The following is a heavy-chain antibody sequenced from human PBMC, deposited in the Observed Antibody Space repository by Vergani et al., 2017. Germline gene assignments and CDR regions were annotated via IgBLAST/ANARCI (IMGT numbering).Heavy chain of an antibody. V-gene: IGHV5-51*01. D-gene: IGHD3-10*01. Sequence: EKQLVQSGSETKKPGESLKISCQAFGYILSKFWIGWVRQRPGRGLEWMGIIYPGDSEVKSNPTFRGQVIFSVDTSVNTAYLQWRSLQASDTATYFCASGGHGSENGGALQLWGQGTNITVSS. J-gene: IGHJ3*01. CDR2: IYPGDSEV. CDR3: ASGGHGSENGGALQL. CDR1: GYILSKFW.